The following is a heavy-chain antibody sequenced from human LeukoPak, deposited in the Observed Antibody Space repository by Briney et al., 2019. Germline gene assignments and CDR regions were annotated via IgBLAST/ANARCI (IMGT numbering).Heavy chain of an antibody. J-gene: IGHJ4*02. CDR3: AKIPSCSSTSCHRISSSSEFDY. D-gene: IGHD2-2*01. CDR2: ISGSCGST. CDR1: GFTFSSYA. Sequence: GESLKIPCAASGFTFSSYAMRWVRQAPGKGLEWVSAISGSCGSTYYADSVKGRFTNSRDNSKNTLYLQMNSLRAEDTDVYYCAKIPSCSSTSCHRISSSSEFDYWGQGTLVTVSS. V-gene: IGHV3-23*01.